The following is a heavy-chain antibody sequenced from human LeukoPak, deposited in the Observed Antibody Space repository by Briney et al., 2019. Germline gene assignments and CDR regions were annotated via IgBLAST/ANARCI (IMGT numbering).Heavy chain of an antibody. CDR2: FYCGGYA. CDR3: ARDRPIREENKFPGINFYGMDV. D-gene: IGHD1-14*01. CDR1: GLSVSRNY. V-gene: IGHV3-66*01. Sequence: PGGSLRLSCVASGLSVSRNYMSWVRQAPGKGLEWVSAFYCGGYAYYTDSVRGRFNILRDQFKNKLYLQMTNLRAQDTAVYFCARDRPIREENKFPGINFYGMDVWGQGTTVTVSS. J-gene: IGHJ6*02.